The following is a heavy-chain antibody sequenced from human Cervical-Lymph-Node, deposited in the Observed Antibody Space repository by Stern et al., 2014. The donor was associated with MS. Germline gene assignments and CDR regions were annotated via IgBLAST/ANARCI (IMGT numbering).Heavy chain of an antibody. Sequence: EVQLVESGGGLVQPGGSLRISCAASGFGFRTYWMHWVRQATGEGLVWVTRIDSDGRYRIYANSVRGRFTINRDNANNTLYLQMDSLSVADKSVYSCASGGREHAFEMWGPGTTVTVSS. D-gene: IGHD2-15*01. CDR2: IDSDGRYR. V-gene: IGHV3-74*02. CDR1: GFGFRTYW. J-gene: IGHJ3*02. CDR3: ASGGREHAFEM.